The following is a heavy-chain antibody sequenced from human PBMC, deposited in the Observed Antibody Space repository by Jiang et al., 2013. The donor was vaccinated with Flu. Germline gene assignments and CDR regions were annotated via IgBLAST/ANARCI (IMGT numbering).Heavy chain of an antibody. V-gene: IGHV4-59*01. J-gene: IGHJ5*02. Sequence: RQPPGRDWSGLGLSTTVEHQLQPPPSRVEVTISVDTSKNQFSLRLSSVTAADTAVYYCARDSGSRSPTGGNWFDPWGQGTLVTVSS. D-gene: IGHD1-26*01. CDR2: STTVEH. CDR3: ARDSGSRSPTGGNWFDP.